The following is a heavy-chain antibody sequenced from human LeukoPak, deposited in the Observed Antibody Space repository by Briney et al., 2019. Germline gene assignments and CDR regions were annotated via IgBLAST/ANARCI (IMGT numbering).Heavy chain of an antibody. V-gene: IGHV4-39*07. D-gene: IGHD3-22*01. J-gene: IGHJ4*02. CDR3: ARDYPLNYYDSSGYYNY. CDR2: IYYSGST. CDR1: GGSISSSTYY. Sequence: PSEILSLTCTVSGGSISSSTYYWGWIRQPPGKGLEWIGSIYYSGSTYYNPSLKSRVTISVDTSKNQFSLKLSSVTAADTAVYYCARDYPLNYYDSSGYYNYWGQGTLVTVSS.